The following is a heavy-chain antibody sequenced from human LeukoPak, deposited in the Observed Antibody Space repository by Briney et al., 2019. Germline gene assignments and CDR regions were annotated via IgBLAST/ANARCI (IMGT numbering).Heavy chain of an antibody. V-gene: IGHV3-30*03. CDR1: GFSFSSYG. D-gene: IGHD3-10*01. J-gene: IGHJ6*02. CDR2: ISYDGSNK. CDR3: ARGPGALPAALGMDV. Sequence: GGSLRLSCAASGFSFSSYGMHWVRQAPGKGLEWVAVISYDGSNKYYADSVKGRFTISRDNSKNTLYLQMNSLRAEDTAVYYCARGPGALPAALGMDVWGQGTTVTVSS.